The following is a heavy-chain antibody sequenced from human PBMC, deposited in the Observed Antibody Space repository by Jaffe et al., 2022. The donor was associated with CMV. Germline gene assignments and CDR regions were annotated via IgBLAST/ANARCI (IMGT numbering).Heavy chain of an antibody. J-gene: IGHJ5*02. Sequence: QVQLVQSGAEVKKPGASVKVSCKASGYTFTSYAMHWVRQAPGQRLEWMGWINAGNGNTKYSQKFQGRVTITRDTSASTAYMELSSLRSEDTAVYYCARDTNYYDSWDERGYWFDPWGQGTLVTVSS. CDR1: GYTFTSYA. V-gene: IGHV1-3*01. CDR2: INAGNGNT. CDR3: ARDTNYYDSWDERGYWFDP. D-gene: IGHD3-22*01.